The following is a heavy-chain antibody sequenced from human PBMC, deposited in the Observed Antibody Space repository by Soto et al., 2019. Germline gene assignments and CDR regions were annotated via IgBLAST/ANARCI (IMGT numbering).Heavy chain of an antibody. J-gene: IGHJ5*02. V-gene: IGHV4-34*01. CDR3: ATLGHYDFWSGFRKGNWFDP. D-gene: IGHD3-3*01. CDR1: GGSFIGYY. Sequence: QVQLQQWGAGLLKPSETVSLTCAVYGGSFIGYYGTWIRQPPGKGLEWIGEINHSGSTNYNPSLKSRVTISADTSKYQFSLRLSSVTAADTAVYYCATLGHYDFWSGFRKGNWFDPWCQGTLVTVSS. CDR2: INHSGST.